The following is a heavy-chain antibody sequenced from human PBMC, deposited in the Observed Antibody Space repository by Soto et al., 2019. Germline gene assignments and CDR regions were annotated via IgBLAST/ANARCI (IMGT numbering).Heavy chain of an antibody. V-gene: IGHV4-34*01. D-gene: IGHD3-9*01. CDR1: GGSFSGYY. Sequence: SETLSLTCAVYGGSFSGYYWSWIRQPPGKGLEWIGEINHSGSTNYNPSLKSRVTISVDTSKNQFSLKLSSVTAADTAVYYCARGVLRYFDWPIHPLNWFDPWGQGTLVTVSS. CDR2: INHSGST. J-gene: IGHJ5*02. CDR3: ARGVLRYFDWPIHPLNWFDP.